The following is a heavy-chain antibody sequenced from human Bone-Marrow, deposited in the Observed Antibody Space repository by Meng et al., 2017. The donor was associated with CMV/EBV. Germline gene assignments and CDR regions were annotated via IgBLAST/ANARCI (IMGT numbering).Heavy chain of an antibody. CDR1: GFTFSSYW. D-gene: IGHD6-6*01. J-gene: IGHJ3*02. CDR3: ARVYMSTSYSSSSDAFDI. V-gene: IGHV3-74*01. Sequence: GESLKISCAASGFTFSSYWMHWVRQAPGKGLVWVSRIRSDGSATNYADSVKGRFTISRDNAKNTLFLQMNSLRAEDTAVYYCARVYMSTSYSSSSDAFDIWGQWKMVNVSS. CDR2: IRSDGSAT.